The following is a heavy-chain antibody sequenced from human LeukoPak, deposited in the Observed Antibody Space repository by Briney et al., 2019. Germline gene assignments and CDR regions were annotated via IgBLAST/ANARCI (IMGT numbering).Heavy chain of an antibody. CDR3: ARQVGATFDY. D-gene: IGHD1-26*01. J-gene: IGHJ4*02. CDR2: IYYSGST. Sequence: SETLSLTCTVSGGSISSYYWSWIRQPPGKGLEWIGYIYYSGSTNYNPSLKSRVTISVDTSKNQFSLKLSSVTAADTAVYFCARQVGATFDYWGQGALVTVSS. CDR1: GGSISSYY. V-gene: IGHV4-59*08.